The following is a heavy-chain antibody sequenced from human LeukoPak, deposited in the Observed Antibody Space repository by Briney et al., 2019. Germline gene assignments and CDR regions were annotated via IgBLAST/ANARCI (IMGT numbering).Heavy chain of an antibody. V-gene: IGHV3-30-3*01. CDR3: ARDLGDYGGY. CDR2: ISYDGSNK. Sequence: GRSLRLSCAASGFTFSSYAMHWVRQAPGKGLEWVAVISYDGSNKYYADSVKGRFTISRDNSKNTPYLQMNSLRAEDTAVYYCARDLGDYGGYWGQGTLVTVSS. D-gene: IGHD4-17*01. J-gene: IGHJ4*02. CDR1: GFTFSSYA.